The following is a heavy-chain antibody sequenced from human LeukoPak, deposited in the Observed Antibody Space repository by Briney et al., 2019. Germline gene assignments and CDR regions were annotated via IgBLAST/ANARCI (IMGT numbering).Heavy chain of an antibody. V-gene: IGHV5-51*01. Sequence: RGESLKISCKGSGYSFTSYWIGWVRQMPGKGLEWMGIIYPGDSDTRYSPSFQGQVTISADKSISTAYLQWSSLKASDTAMYYCARLPYYYGSGSYYYYGMDVWGQGTTVTVSS. CDR2: IYPGDSDT. CDR1: GYSFTSYW. J-gene: IGHJ6*02. D-gene: IGHD3-10*01. CDR3: ARLPYYYGSGSYYYYGMDV.